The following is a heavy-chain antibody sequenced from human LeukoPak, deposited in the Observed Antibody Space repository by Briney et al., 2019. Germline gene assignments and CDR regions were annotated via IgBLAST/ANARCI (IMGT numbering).Heavy chain of an antibody. J-gene: IGHJ2*01. D-gene: IGHD3-3*01. CDR2: IIPIFGTA. CDR1: GGTFSSYA. CDR3: ARGNYYDFWSGTAL. V-gene: IGHV1-69*13. Sequence: GASVKVSCKASGGTFSSYAISWVRQALGQGLEWMGGIIPIFGTANYAQKFQGRVTITADESTSTAYMELSSLRSEDTAVYYCARGNYYDFWSGTALWGRGTLVTVSS.